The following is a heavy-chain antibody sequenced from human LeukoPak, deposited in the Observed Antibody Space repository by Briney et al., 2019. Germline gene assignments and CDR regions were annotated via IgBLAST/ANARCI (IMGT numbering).Heavy chain of an antibody. V-gene: IGHV4-4*07. D-gene: IGHD4-11*01. CDR2: IYNSESI. J-gene: IGHJ4*02. CDR3: ARHRTSDYTTTFDY. Sequence: SETLSLTCSVSGGSMSVYYWSWIRQFAGKGLEWIGRIYNSESINYSPSLKSRVTMSVDTSKNRFYLKLTSVTAADTAVYYCARHRTSDYTTTFDYWGQGTLVTVSS. CDR1: GGSMSVYY.